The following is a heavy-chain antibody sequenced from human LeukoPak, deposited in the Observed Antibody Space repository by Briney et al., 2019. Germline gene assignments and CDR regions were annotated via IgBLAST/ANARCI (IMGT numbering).Heavy chain of an antibody. V-gene: IGHV3-30-3*01. CDR2: ISYDGSNK. CDR3: AKVTINYLPYY. D-gene: IGHD4/OR15-4a*01. J-gene: IGHJ4*02. CDR1: GFTFSSYA. Sequence: GGSLRLSCAASGFTFSSYAMHWVRQAPGKGLEWVAVISYDGSNKYYADSVKGRFTISRDNSKNTLYLQMNSLRAEDTAVYYCAKVTINYLPYYWGQGTLVTVSS.